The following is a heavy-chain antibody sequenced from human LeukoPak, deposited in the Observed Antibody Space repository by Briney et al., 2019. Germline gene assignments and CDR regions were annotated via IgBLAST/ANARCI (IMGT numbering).Heavy chain of an antibody. CDR2: ISYDAESN. D-gene: IGHD3-10*01. J-gene: IGHJ4*02. CDR3: AKDTAGSGGYFDY. CDR1: GFTFSSFG. V-gene: IGHV3-30*18. Sequence: PGGSLRLSCVTSGFTFSSFGMHWVRQVPGKGLEWVAVISYDAESNYHVDSVKGRFTISRDNSKNTLYLQMNSLRAEDTAVYYCAKDTAGSGGYFDYWGQGTLVTVSS.